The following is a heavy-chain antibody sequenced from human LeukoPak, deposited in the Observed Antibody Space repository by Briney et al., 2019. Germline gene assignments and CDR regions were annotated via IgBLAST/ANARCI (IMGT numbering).Heavy chain of an antibody. CDR2: ISPSGGST. J-gene: IGHJ5*02. CDR3: ARDGDIVVVPAAVNWFDP. D-gene: IGHD2-2*01. Sequence: ASVKVSCKASGYTFTSYDINWVRQATGQGLEWMGVISPSGGSTTYAQKFQGRVTVTRDTSISTAYMELSRLRSDDTAVYYCARDGDIVVVPAAVNWFDPWGQGTLVTVSS. CDR1: GYTFTSYD. V-gene: IGHV1-2*02.